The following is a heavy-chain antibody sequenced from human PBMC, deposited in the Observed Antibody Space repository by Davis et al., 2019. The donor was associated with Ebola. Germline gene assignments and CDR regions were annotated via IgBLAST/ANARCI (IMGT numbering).Heavy chain of an antibody. V-gene: IGHV3-30*04. D-gene: IGHD6-13*01. Sequence: GESLKISCAASGFTFSRYAMHWVRQAPGKGLEWVAVISFDGSNKYHADSVKGRFTISRDNSKNTLYLQMNSLRAEDTAVYYCAKDLSETWVAAAGEGYWGQGTLVTVSS. CDR1: GFTFSRYA. J-gene: IGHJ4*02. CDR3: AKDLSETWVAAAGEGY. CDR2: ISFDGSNK.